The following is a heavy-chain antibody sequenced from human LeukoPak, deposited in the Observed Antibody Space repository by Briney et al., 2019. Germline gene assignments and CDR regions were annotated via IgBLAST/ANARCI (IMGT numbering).Heavy chain of an antibody. Sequence: ASVKVSCKASGYTFTSYGISWVRQAPGQGLEWMGWISTYNGNTNYPQNLQGRVTMTTDTSTNTAYVELRSLRSDDTAVYYCARVLMVRGVIIAPNFDYWGQGTLVTVSS. V-gene: IGHV1-18*01. D-gene: IGHD3-10*01. J-gene: IGHJ4*02. CDR3: ARVLMVRGVIIAPNFDY. CDR2: ISTYNGNT. CDR1: GYTFTSYG.